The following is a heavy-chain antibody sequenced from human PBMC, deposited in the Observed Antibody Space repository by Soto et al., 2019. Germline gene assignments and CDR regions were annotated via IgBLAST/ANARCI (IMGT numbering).Heavy chain of an antibody. CDR2: IYYNGNT. V-gene: IGHV4-59*11. Sequence: QVQLQESGPGLVKPSETLSLTCTVSGGSISNHYWSWIRQPPGKGLEWIGYIYYNGNTNYNPSLKSRVTMSVDTSKKQISLKLSSVTDADTDVYYCTRATWYSEYWGQGTLVTVSS. CDR3: TRATWYSEY. D-gene: IGHD2-21*02. CDR1: GGSISNHY. J-gene: IGHJ4*02.